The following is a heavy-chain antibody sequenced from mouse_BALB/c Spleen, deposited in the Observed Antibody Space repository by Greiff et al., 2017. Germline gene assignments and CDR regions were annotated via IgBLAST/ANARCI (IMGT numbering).Heavy chain of an antibody. Sequence: VQLQQSGAELVKPGASVKLSCTASGFNIKDTYMHWVKQRPEQGLEWIGRIDPANGNNKYDPKFQGKATITADTSSNTAYLQLSSLTSEDTAVYYCARGVDSSGYGDYWGQGTTLTVSS. J-gene: IGHJ2*01. CDR2: IDPANGNN. CDR1: GFNIKDTY. V-gene: IGHV14-3*02. D-gene: IGHD3-2*01. CDR3: ARGVDSSGYGDY.